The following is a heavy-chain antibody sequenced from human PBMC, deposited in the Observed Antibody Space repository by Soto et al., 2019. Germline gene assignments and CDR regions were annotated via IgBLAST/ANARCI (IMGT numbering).Heavy chain of an antibody. J-gene: IGHJ4*02. CDR3: AQRAILCSGGSCYSHPLDY. V-gene: IGHV2-5*02. D-gene: IGHD2-15*01. CDR2: IYWDDDK. CDR1: GFSLNTTGVG. Sequence: QITLKESGPTQVKPTQTLTLTCTFSGFSLNTTGVGVGWIRQPPGKALEWLAIIYWDDDKRYSPSLRSRLTIPXDXXKSQAVLTMTNVDPVDTAPYSCAQRAILCSGGSCYSHPLDYWGQGTLVTVSS.